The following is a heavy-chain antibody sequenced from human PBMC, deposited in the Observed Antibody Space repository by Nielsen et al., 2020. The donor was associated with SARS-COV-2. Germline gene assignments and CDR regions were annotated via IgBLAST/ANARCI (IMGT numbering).Heavy chain of an antibody. CDR1: GYTFTGYY. CDR3: TISGSYYWYFDL. J-gene: IGHJ2*01. V-gene: IGHV1-2*06. Sequence: VKVSCKASGYTFTGYYMHWVRQAPGQGLEWMGRINPNSGGTNYAQKFQGRVTMTRDTSTSTVYMELSSLRSEDTAVYYCTISGSYYWYFDLWGRGTLVTVSS. D-gene: IGHD1-26*01. CDR2: INPNSGGT.